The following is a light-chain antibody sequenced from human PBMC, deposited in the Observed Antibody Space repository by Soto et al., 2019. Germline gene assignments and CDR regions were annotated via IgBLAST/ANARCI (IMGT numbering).Light chain of an antibody. CDR2: DVR. CDR3: SSYTTVSTYV. V-gene: IGLV2-14*01. CDR1: SSDVGGYNY. Sequence: QSVLTQPASVFGSPGQSITISCTGTSSDVGGYNYVSWYQQHPGKAPKLMIYDVRNRPSGVSNRFSGSKSVNTASLTFFGLQAEDEADYYCSSYTTVSTYVFGTGTKVTVL. J-gene: IGLJ1*01.